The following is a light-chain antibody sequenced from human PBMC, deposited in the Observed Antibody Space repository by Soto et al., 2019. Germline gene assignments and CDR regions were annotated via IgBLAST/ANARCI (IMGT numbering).Light chain of an antibody. V-gene: IGKV3-20*01. CDR3: QQYGGSPYT. CDR2: GAS. Sequence: EIVLTQSPGTLSLSPGERATLSCRASQSVSRSYLAWYQQKPGQAPRLLIYGASSRATGIPDRFSGSGSGTDFTLTISRLEPDDFAVYYCQQYGGSPYTFGQGTKLEIK. J-gene: IGKJ2*01. CDR1: QSVSRSY.